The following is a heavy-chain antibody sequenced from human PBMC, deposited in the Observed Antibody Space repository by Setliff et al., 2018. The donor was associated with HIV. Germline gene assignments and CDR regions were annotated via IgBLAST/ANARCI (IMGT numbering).Heavy chain of an antibody. CDR2: MNPNSGRA. CDR1: GYTFTNYD. CDR3: ARGRLSWSPDI. V-gene: IGHV1-8*02. J-gene: IGHJ4*02. Sequence: ASVKVSCKASGYTFTNYDINWVRQSPGQGLEWLGWMNPNSGRAGSAQMFQGRLTTTRDTSTSTAYMELSSLTSDDTAIYYCARGRLSWSPDIWGQGTLVTVSS.